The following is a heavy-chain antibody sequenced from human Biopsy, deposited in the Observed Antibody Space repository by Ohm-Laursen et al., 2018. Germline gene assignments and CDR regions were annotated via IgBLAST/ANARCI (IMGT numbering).Heavy chain of an antibody. Sequence: ESSVKVSCKAPEGTFSNYGVNWVRQAPGQGLEWLGGNIPILGTGNYAQKFQDRVTVAADTSTGTATMELRSLRSDDTAVYYCATKLTGYFHHWGQGTLVIVSS. D-gene: IGHD3-9*01. CDR1: EGTFSNYG. CDR3: ATKLTGYFHH. J-gene: IGHJ1*01. CDR2: NIPILGTG. V-gene: IGHV1-69*06.